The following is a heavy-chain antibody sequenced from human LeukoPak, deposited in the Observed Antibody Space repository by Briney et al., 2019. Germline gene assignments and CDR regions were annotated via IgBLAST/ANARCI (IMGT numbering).Heavy chain of an antibody. J-gene: IGHJ2*01. Sequence: GGSLRLSCAASGFTFSTYSMNWVRQAPGKGLEWISYISSSGSSIYYADSVKGRFTISRDNAKNSLYLQMNSLRAEDTAVYYCAKDKRPAAAGSYWYFDLWGRGTLVTVSS. CDR2: ISSSGSSI. V-gene: IGHV3-48*01. CDR1: GFTFSTYS. D-gene: IGHD2-2*01. CDR3: AKDKRPAAAGSYWYFDL.